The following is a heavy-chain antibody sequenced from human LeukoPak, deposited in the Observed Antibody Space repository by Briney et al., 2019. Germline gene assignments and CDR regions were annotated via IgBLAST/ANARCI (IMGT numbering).Heavy chain of an antibody. Sequence: SVKVSCKASGGTFSSYAISWVRQAPGQGLEWMGGIIPIFATADYAQKFQGRVTITADRSTNTAYMELSSLRSEDTAVYYCARANSGTYYYYMDVWGKGTTVTVSS. D-gene: IGHD1-26*01. J-gene: IGHJ6*03. CDR2: IIPIFATA. CDR3: ARANSGTYYYYMDV. V-gene: IGHV1-69*06. CDR1: GGTFSSYA.